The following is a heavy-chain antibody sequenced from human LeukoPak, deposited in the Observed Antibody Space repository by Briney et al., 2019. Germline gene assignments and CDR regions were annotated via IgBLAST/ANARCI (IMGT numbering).Heavy chain of an antibody. V-gene: IGHV3-48*01. CDR3: ARDQGGVGY. CDR2: ISSFSGTI. CDR1: GITFSSYS. Sequence: GGSLRLSCVTSGITFSSYSMNWVRQAPGKGLEWVSYISSFSGTINYADSVKGRFTISRDNAKNSLYLQMNSLRAEDTAVYYCARDQGGVGYWGQGTLVTVSS. J-gene: IGHJ4*02. D-gene: IGHD3-16*01.